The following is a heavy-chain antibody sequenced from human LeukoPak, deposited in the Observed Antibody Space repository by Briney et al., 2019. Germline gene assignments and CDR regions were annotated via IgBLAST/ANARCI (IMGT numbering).Heavy chain of an antibody. CDR3: ARDDRSVLGAFDI. Sequence: GGSLRLSCAASGFTFSSYSMNWVRQAPGKGLEWVSSISSSSSYIYYVDSVKGRFTISRDNAKNSLYLQMNSLRAEDTAVYYCARDDRSVLGAFDIWGQGTMVTVSS. V-gene: IGHV3-21*01. D-gene: IGHD5/OR15-5a*01. CDR1: GFTFSSYS. J-gene: IGHJ3*02. CDR2: ISSSSSYI.